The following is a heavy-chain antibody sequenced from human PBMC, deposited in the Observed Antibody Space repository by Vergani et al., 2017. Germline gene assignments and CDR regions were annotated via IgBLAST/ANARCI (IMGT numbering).Heavy chain of an antibody. CDR3: ARESLAVAGPLDY. CDR1: GFTFSSYA. V-gene: IGHV3-30-3*01. J-gene: IGHJ4*02. CDR2: ISYDGSNK. D-gene: IGHD6-19*01. Sequence: VQLVESGGGVVQPGRSLILSCAASGFTFSSYAMHWVRQAPGKGLEWVAVISYDGSNKYYADSVKGRFTISRDNSKNTLYLQMNSLRAEDTAVYYCARESLAVAGPLDYWGQGTLVTVSS.